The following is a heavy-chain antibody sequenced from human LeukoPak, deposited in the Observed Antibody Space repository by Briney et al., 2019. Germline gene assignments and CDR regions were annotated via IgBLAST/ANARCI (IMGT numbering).Heavy chain of an antibody. D-gene: IGHD7-27*01. J-gene: IGHJ2*01. V-gene: IGHV3-9*01. Sequence: GGSLRLSCAASGFTFDDYAMHWVRQAPGKGLEWVSGISWNSGSIGYADSVKGRFTISRDNSKNTLYLQMNSLRAEDTAVYYCAKEAANSDPTWGDPTWYFDLWGRGTLVTVSS. CDR3: AKEAANSDPTWGDPTWYFDL. CDR1: GFTFDDYA. CDR2: ISWNSGSI.